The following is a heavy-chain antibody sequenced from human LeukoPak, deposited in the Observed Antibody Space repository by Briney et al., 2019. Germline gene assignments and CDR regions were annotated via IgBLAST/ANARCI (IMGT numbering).Heavy chain of an antibody. V-gene: IGHV3-23*01. CDR1: QFTFFNSA. J-gene: IGHJ6*03. CDR3: AKGDYGYYYYMDV. CDR2: ISGSGST. Sequence: GGSLRLSCAASQFTFFNSAMKWVRQAPGKGLEWVTTISGSGSTYYADSVNGRFTISRDNSKNTLYQQMNDLGVEETAIYYCAKGDYGYYYYMDVWGKGTTVTVSS. D-gene: IGHD4-17*01.